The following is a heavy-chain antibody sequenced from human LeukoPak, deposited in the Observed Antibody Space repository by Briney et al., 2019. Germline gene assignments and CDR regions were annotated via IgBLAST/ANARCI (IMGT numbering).Heavy chain of an antibody. Sequence: GASVRVSCKTSGCTFTDYYIHWVRQAPGQGLEWMGWINSNSGGTSYAQKFQGRVTLTRDTPTRTAYMELNRLTSDDTAVYYCARTSIAARRADFDYWGQGIVVTVSS. V-gene: IGHV1-2*02. CDR3: ARTSIAARRADFDY. D-gene: IGHD6-6*01. CDR2: INSNSGGT. J-gene: IGHJ4*02. CDR1: GCTFTDYY.